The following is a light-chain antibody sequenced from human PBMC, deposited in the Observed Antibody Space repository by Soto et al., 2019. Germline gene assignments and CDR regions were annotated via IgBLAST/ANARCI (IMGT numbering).Light chain of an antibody. CDR1: QRLFYSSNNKNH. CDR2: WAS. V-gene: IGKV4-1*01. CDR3: QQDYNSPAT. J-gene: IGKJ1*01. Sequence: DIVMTQSPDSLTVSLGERATINCKSSQRLFYSSNNKNHLAWYQQKPGQPPKLLIYWASTRESGVPDRFSGGASGTDFTLSISSLQAEDVAVYHCQQDYNSPATLGKGTKVEVK.